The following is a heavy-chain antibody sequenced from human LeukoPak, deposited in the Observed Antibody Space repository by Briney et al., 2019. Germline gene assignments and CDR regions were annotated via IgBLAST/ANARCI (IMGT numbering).Heavy chain of an antibody. CDR3: ARIDPLGFFDQ. Sequence: PSETLSLACSVSGGFNSRYYWSWVRQPLAKGLEWLGHIFYSGHSNYNASLTSRIRMSVDTSKAQFSLELASVIAADTAVYYCARIDPLGFFDQWGPGILVTVSS. J-gene: IGHJ4*02. CDR1: GGFNSRYY. CDR2: IFYSGHS. D-gene: IGHD6-25*01. V-gene: IGHV4-59*12.